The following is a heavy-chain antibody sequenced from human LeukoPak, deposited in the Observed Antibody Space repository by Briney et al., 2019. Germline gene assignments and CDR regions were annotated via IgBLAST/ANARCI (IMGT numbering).Heavy chain of an antibody. D-gene: IGHD3-10*01. V-gene: IGHV1-2*02. CDR2: INPNSGGT. CDR3: ARVRAAPTYYYGSGSYPNYYYMDV. Sequence: ASVKVSCKASGYTFTGYYMHWVRQAPGQGLEWMGWINPNSGGTNYAQKFQGRVTMTRDTSISTAYMELSRLRSDDTAVYYCARVRAAPTYYYGSGSYPNYYYMDVWGKGTTVTISS. J-gene: IGHJ6*03. CDR1: GYTFTGYY.